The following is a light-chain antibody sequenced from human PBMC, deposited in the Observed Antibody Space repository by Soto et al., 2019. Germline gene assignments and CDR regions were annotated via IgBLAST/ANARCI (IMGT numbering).Light chain of an antibody. V-gene: IGLV1-44*01. J-gene: IGLJ2*01. CDR2: GNK. CDR3: QSYDSSLTNAV. Sequence: QSVRTQPPSASGTPGQRVTIACAGSSSNIGSNTVNWYQQLPGTAPKLLIYGNKKRPSGVPDQFSGSKSGPSVSLAITGLRGEDEADYQRQSYDSSLTNAVFGGGTKLTV. CDR1: SSNIGSNT.